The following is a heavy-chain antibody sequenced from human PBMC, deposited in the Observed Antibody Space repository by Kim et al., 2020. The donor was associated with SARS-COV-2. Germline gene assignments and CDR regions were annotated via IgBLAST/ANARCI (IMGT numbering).Heavy chain of an antibody. J-gene: IGHJ4*02. D-gene: IGHD6-19*01. CDR2: INHSGST. Sequence: SETLSLTCAVYGGSFSGYYWSWIRQPTGKGLEWIGEINHSGSTNYNVSLKSRVTISLDTSKNQFSLKLSSVTAADTAVYYCVRKGRATTGWPVWGQGTLVTISS. CDR3: VRKGRATTGWPV. V-gene: IGHV4-34*01. CDR1: GGSFSGYY.